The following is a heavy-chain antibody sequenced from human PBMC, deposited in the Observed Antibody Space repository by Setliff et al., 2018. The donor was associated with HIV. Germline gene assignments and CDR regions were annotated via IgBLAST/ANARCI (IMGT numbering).Heavy chain of an antibody. J-gene: IGHJ4*02. CDR1: GFTFSSYC. Sequence: GGSLRLSCVASGFTFSSYCMDWFRQAPGKGLEWVSSISYGSTYIYQSDSVRGRFIISRDNAKDLLYLQMNSLRGEDTAVYYCAGSRGYDYWGQGTLVTVSS. CDR2: ISYGSTYI. V-gene: IGHV3-21*01. CDR3: AGSRGYDY. D-gene: IGHD2-2*01.